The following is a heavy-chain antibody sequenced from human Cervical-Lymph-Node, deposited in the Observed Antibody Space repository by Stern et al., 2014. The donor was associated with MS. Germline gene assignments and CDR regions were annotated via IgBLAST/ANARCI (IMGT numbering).Heavy chain of an antibody. V-gene: IGHV1-18*04. CDR3: ARDERDYFDTSGYPEYYFDY. J-gene: IGHJ4*02. Sequence: VQLVQSGAEVKKPGASVTVSCKAYGYTFNTYGISWVRQAPGQGLEWMGWVTAYNGNRNYAQKVHGRVTMTTGTSTSTAYMELRSLRSDDTAVYFCARDERDYFDTSGYPEYYFDYWGQGTLVTVSS. CDR2: VTAYNGNR. D-gene: IGHD3-22*01. CDR1: GYTFNTYG.